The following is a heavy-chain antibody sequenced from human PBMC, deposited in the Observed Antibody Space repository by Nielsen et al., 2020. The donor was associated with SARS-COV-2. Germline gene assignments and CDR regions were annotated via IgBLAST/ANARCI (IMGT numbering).Heavy chain of an antibody. Sequence: ASVKVSCKASGYTFTSYYMHWVRQALGQGLEWMGIINPSGGSTSYAQKFQGRVTMTRDTSTSTVYMELSSLRSEDTAVYYCARGVVVVPAGAYYYYYYMDVWGKGTTVTVSS. D-gene: IGHD2-2*01. CDR3: ARGVVVVPAGAYYYYYYMDV. J-gene: IGHJ6*03. CDR1: GYTFTSYY. CDR2: INPSGGST. V-gene: IGHV1-46*01.